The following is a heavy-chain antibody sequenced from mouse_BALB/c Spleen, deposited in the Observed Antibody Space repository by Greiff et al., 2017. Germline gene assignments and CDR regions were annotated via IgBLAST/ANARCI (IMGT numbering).Heavy chain of an antibody. CDR1: GYSFTGYF. D-gene: IGHD1-1*01. V-gene: IGHV1-20*02. CDR2: INPYNGDT. J-gene: IGHJ3*01. Sequence: VQLQQSGPELVKPGASVKISCKASGYSFTGYFMNWVMQSHEKSLEWIGRINPYNGDTFYNQKFKGKATLTVDKSSSTAHMELRSLASEDSAVYYCARSTTVVARDWFAYWGQGTLVTVSA. CDR3: ARSTTVVARDWFAY.